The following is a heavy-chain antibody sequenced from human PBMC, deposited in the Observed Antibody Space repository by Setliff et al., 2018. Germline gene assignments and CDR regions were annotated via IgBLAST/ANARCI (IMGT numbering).Heavy chain of an antibody. CDR2: IIPIFGTA. CDR1: GYTFTSYY. J-gene: IGHJ6*02. D-gene: IGHD4-17*01. CDR3: ARDLIDPDYGDYLSFYYYGMDV. Sequence: GASVKVSCKASGYTFTSYYMHWVRQAPGQGLEWMGGIIPIFGTANYAQKFQGRVTITADESTGAAYMELSSLRSEDTAVYYCARDLIDPDYGDYLSFYYYGMDVWGQGTTVTVSS. V-gene: IGHV1-69*13.